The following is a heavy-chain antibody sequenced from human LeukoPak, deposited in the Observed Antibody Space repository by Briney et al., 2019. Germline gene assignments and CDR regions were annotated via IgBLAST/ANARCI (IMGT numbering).Heavy chain of an antibody. CDR2: IYYSGST. CDR3: ASLRITIFGVVPPEHFDY. V-gene: IGHV4-39*01. D-gene: IGHD3-3*01. CDR1: GGSISISSYY. J-gene: IGHJ4*02. Sequence: SETLSLTCTVSGGSISISSYYWGWIRQPPGKGLEWIGSIYYSGSTYYNPSLKSRVTISVDTSKNQFSLKLSSVTAADTAVYYCASLRITIFGVVPPEHFDYWGQGTLVTVSS.